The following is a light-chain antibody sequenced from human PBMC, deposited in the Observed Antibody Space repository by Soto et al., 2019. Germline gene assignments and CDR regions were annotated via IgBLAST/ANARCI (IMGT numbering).Light chain of an antibody. CDR1: HIGSKS. V-gene: IGLV3-21*04. CDR3: QVWDSSSDHVV. J-gene: IGLJ2*01. Sequence: SYELTQPPSVSVAPGKTARITCGGNHIGSKSVHWYQQKPGQAPVLVIYYDSDRPSGIPERFSGSNSGNTATLTISRVEDGDEADYYCQVWDSSSDHVVFGGGTKLTVL. CDR2: YDS.